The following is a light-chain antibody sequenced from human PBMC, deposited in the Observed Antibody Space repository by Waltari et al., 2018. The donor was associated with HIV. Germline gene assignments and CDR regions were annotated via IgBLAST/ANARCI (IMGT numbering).Light chain of an antibody. V-gene: IGLV1-40*01. Sequence: QSVLTQPPSVSGAPGQRVTISCTGSTSNIGAGFDVPWYQQLPGTAPKLLIYGTSNRPSGVPDRFPGSKSGTSASLAITGLQAEDEADYYCQSYDSSLSGVVFGGGTKLTVL. J-gene: IGLJ2*01. CDR1: TSNIGAGFD. CDR3: QSYDSSLSGVV. CDR2: GTS.